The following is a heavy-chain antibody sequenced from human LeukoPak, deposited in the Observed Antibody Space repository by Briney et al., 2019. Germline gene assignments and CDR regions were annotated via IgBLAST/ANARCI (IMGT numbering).Heavy chain of an antibody. Sequence: GGSLRLSCTASGFAFGGYAMSWVRQAPGKGLECVSSIISTSLETYYADSVKGRFTISRDNAKNSLYLQMNSLRVEDTGIYYCARVGDYENSGSQPFDYWGQGTLVTVSS. V-gene: IGHV3-21*06. J-gene: IGHJ4*02. D-gene: IGHD3-22*01. CDR3: ARVGDYENSGSQPFDY. CDR1: GFAFGGYA. CDR2: IISTSLET.